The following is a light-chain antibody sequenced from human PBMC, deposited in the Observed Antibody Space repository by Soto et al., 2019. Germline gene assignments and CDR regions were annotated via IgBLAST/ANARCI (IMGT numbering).Light chain of an antibody. V-gene: IGKV3-11*01. CDR3: QQRSSWPPT. CDR1: QSVSSY. J-gene: IGKJ5*01. CDR2: DAS. Sequence: EVVLTQSPVTLSLSPGDRATLSCRASQSVSSYLAWYQQRPGQAPRLLIYDASNRATGVPARFSGSGSGTDFTLTISSLEPEDFAVYYCQQRSSWPPTFGQGTRLEIK.